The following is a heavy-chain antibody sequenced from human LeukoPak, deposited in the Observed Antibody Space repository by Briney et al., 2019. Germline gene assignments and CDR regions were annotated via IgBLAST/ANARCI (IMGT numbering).Heavy chain of an antibody. CDR2: IGQDGSQK. D-gene: IGHD4-17*01. Sequence: PGGSLRLSCAASGFTFSSYWMSWVRQAPGKGLEWVATIGQDGSQKYYVDSVKGRFTISRDNAKNSLYLQMNSLRAEDTAVYYCARESGSVTSEVDFDYWGQGTLVTVSS. V-gene: IGHV3-7*01. CDR3: ARESGSVTSEVDFDY. CDR1: GFTFSSYW. J-gene: IGHJ4*02.